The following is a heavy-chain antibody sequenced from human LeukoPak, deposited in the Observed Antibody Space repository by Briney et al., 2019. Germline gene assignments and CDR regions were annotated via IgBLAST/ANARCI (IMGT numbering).Heavy chain of an antibody. J-gene: IGHJ4*02. CDR2: ISGSGGST. Sequence: GGSLRLSCAASGFTFSSYAMSWVRQAPGTGLEWVSAISGSGGSTYYADSVKGRFTISRDNSKNTLYLQMNSLSAEDTAVYYCAPPLAYFDYWGQGTLVTVSS. D-gene: IGHD3-16*01. V-gene: IGHV3-23*01. CDR3: APPLAYFDY. CDR1: GFTFSSYA.